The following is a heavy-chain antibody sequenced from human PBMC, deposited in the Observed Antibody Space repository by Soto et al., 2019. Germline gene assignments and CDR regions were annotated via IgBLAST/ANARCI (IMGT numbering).Heavy chain of an antibody. Sequence: EVQLLESGGGLVQPGGSLRLSCAASGFTFSSYDMSWVRQAPGKGLEWVSAISGSGGSTYYADSVKGRFTISRDKSENTLYLQMNSLRAEDTAVYYFAKENGYSSSWFEFDYWGQGTLVTVSS. CDR2: ISGSGGST. J-gene: IGHJ4*02. V-gene: IGHV3-23*01. CDR3: AKENGYSSSWFEFDY. CDR1: GFTFSSYD. D-gene: IGHD6-13*01.